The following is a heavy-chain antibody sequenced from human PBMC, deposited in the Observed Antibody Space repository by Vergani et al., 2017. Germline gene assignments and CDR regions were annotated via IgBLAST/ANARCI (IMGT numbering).Heavy chain of an antibody. J-gene: IGHJ6*02. Sequence: QVQLVQSGAEVKKPGSSVKVSCKASGGTFSSYTISWVRQAPGQGLEWMGRIIPILGIANYAQKFQGRVTITADKSTSTAYMELSSLRSEDTAVYYCARVENSGQRAYYYYGMDVWGQGTTVTVSS. CDR1: GGTFSSYT. CDR2: IIPILGIA. V-gene: IGHV1-69*04. D-gene: IGHD3-10*01. CDR3: ARVENSGQRAYYYYGMDV.